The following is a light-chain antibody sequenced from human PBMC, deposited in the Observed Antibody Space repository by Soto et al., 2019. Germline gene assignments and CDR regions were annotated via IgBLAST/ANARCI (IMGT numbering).Light chain of an antibody. CDR3: QQYNSYSRT. CDR1: QSISSW. V-gene: IGKV1-5*03. CDR2: KAS. Sequence: DIQMTQCTSTLSASVGDRVTITCRASQSISSWLAWYQQKPGKAPKLLIYKASSLESGVPSRFSGSGSGTEFTLTISSLQPDDFATYYCQQYNSYSRTFGQGTKVDIK. J-gene: IGKJ1*01.